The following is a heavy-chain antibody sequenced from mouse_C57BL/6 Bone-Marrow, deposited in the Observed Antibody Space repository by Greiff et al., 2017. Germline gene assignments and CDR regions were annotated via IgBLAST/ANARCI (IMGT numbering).Heavy chain of an antibody. CDR1: GFTFSDYG. J-gene: IGHJ3*01. CDR3: ARITSWFAY. D-gene: IGHD1-3*01. V-gene: IGHV5-17*01. Sequence: DVKLVESGGGLVKPGGSLKLSCAASGFTFSDYGMHWVRQAPEKGLEWVAYISSGSSTIYYADTVNGRFTISRDNAKNTLFLEMTSLRSEDTAMYYCARITSWFAYWGQGTLVTVSA. CDR2: ISSGSSTI.